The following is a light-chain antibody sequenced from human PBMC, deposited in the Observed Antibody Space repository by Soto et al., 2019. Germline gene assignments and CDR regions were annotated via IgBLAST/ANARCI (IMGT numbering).Light chain of an antibody. CDR2: DVF. Sequence: SVLTQPRSVSASPGQSVTIPCSGSSSDVGGYNLVSWYQQKPGEVPKVIIYDVFKRPSGVPDRFFGSKSGNTATLTISGLQGDDEADFHCCSYAGRFIWLFGGGTKVTVL. CDR1: SSDVGGYNL. CDR3: CSYAGRFIWL. V-gene: IGLV2-11*01. J-gene: IGLJ3*02.